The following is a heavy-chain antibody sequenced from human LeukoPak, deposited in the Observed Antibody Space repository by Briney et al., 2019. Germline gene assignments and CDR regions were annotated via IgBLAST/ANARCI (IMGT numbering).Heavy chain of an antibody. J-gene: IGHJ4*02. Sequence: ASVKVSCKASGYTFTSYDINWVRQATGQGLEWMGWMNPNSGNTGYAQKFQGRVTMTRNTSVSTAYMELSSLRSEDTAVYYCARKGRYFDWFIPDYWGQGTLVTVSS. CDR2: MNPNSGNT. D-gene: IGHD3-9*01. V-gene: IGHV1-8*01. CDR1: GYTFTSYD. CDR3: ARKGRYFDWFIPDY.